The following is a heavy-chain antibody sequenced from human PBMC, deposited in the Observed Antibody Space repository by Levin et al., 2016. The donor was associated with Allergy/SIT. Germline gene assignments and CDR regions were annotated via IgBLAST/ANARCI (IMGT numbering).Heavy chain of an antibody. CDR2: MYYSGST. V-gene: IGHV4-39*01. D-gene: IGHD2-15*01. CDR1: GGSISSGSYY. Sequence: SETLSLTCTVSGGSISSGSYYWSWIRQPPGKGLEWIGSMYYSGSTYYNPSLKSRVTISVDTSKNQFSLKLSSVTAADTAVYYCARLLGSFDYWGQGTLVTVSS. CDR3: ARLLGSFDY. J-gene: IGHJ4*02.